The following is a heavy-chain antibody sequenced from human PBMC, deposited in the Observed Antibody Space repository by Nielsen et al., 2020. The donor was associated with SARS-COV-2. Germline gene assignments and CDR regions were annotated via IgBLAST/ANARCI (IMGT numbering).Heavy chain of an antibody. Sequence: GESLKISCAASGFTFSDYVMHWVRQAPGKGLEWVAVISYDGINKFYADAVKGRFTISRDNSNSTLFLQINSLRAEETAIYYCARSPPRVTTGVFDIWGQGTMVTVSS. V-gene: IGHV3-30*04. J-gene: IGHJ3*02. CDR2: ISYDGINK. CDR3: ARSPPRVTTGVFDI. CDR1: GFTFSDYV. D-gene: IGHD4-17*01.